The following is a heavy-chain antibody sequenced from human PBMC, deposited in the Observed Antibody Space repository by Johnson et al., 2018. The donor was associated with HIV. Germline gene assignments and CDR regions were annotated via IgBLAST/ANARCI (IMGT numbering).Heavy chain of an antibody. Sequence: VQLVESGGGLVQPGGSLRLSCAASGFTFSSYAMDWVRQAPGKGLEWVSFISGGDDDTYYADSVKGRFTISRDNSKNTLYLQMNSLRADDTAVYYCANGLILDAFNIWGQGTMVTVSS. D-gene: IGHD2-21*01. CDR2: ISGGDDDT. J-gene: IGHJ3*02. CDR3: ANGLILDAFNI. V-gene: IGHV3-23*04. CDR1: GFTFSSYA.